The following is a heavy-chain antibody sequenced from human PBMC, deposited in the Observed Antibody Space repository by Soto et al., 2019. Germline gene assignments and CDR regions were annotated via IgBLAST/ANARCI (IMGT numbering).Heavy chain of an antibody. D-gene: IGHD3-10*01. Sequence: GESLKISCKGSGYSFTNYWIGWVRQMPGKGLEWMGIIYPDDSDTRYSPSFQGQVTISADKSISTAYLQWSSLKASDTAMFYCARHGVGDGSGSSHFDYWGQGTLVTVSS. J-gene: IGHJ4*02. CDR2: IYPDDSDT. CDR1: GYSFTNYW. CDR3: ARHGVGDGSGSSHFDY. V-gene: IGHV5-51*01.